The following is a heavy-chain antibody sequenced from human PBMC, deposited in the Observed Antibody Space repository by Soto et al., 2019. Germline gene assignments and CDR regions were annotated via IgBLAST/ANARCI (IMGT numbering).Heavy chain of an antibody. CDR2: IIPIFGTA. V-gene: IGHV1-69*01. CDR1: GGTFSSYA. D-gene: IGHD2-15*01. J-gene: IGHJ6*02. Sequence: QVQLVQSGAEVKKPGSSVKVSCKASGGTFSSYAISWVRQAPGQGLEWMGGIIPIFGTANYAHKFQGRVTITADESTSTAYMELSSLRSEDTAVYYCARVEVVAPYYYYGMDVWGQGTTVTVSS. CDR3: ARVEVVAPYYYYGMDV.